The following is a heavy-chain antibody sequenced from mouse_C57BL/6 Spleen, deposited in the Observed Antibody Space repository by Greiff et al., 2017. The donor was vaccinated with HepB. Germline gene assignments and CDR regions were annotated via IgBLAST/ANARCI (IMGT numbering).Heavy chain of an antibody. CDR1: GFNIKDYY. CDR3: ARGRGGIYYDPFAY. Sequence: VQLQQSGAELVKPGASVKLSCTASGFNIKDYYMHWVKQRTEQGLEWIGRIDPEDGETKYDPKFQGKATITADTSANTAYLQLSSLTSEDTAVYYCARGRGGIYYDPFAYWGQGTLVTVSA. J-gene: IGHJ3*01. D-gene: IGHD2-4*01. V-gene: IGHV14-2*01. CDR2: IDPEDGET.